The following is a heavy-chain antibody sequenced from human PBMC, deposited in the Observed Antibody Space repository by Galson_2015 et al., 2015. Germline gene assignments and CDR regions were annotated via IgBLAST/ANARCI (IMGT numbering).Heavy chain of an antibody. Sequence: SLRLSCEASGFTFGGYAMRWVRQAPGKGLEWVSAISGSGGSTYYADSVKGRFTISRDNSKNTLYLQMNSLRAEDTAVYYCAKVLRPDTAMVNFDYWGQGTLVTVSS. V-gene: IGHV3-23*01. CDR2: ISGSGGST. CDR3: AKVLRPDTAMVNFDY. D-gene: IGHD5-18*01. J-gene: IGHJ4*02. CDR1: GFTFGGYA.